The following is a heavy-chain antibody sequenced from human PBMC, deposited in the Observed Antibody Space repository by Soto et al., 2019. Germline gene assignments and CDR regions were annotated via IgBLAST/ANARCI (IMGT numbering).Heavy chain of an antibody. D-gene: IGHD3-9*01. J-gene: IGHJ4*02. CDR2: ISYDGSNK. Sequence: PGGSLRLSCAASGFTFSSYGMHWVRQAPGKGLEWVAVISYDGSNKYYADSVKGRFTISRDNSKNTLYLQMNSLRAEDTAVYYCARREGLATISYYFDGWGQGALVNVSS. CDR1: GFTFSSYG. CDR3: ARREGLATISYYFDG. V-gene: IGHV3-30*03.